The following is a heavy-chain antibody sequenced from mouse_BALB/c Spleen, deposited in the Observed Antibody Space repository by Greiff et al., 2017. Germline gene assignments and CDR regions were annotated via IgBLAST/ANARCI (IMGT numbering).Heavy chain of an antibody. V-gene: IGHV5-15*02. CDR2: ISNLAYSI. CDR1: GFTFSDYG. Sequence: EVHLVESGGGLVQPGGSRKLSCAASGFTFSDYGMAWVRQAPGKGPEWVAFISNLAYSIYYADTVTGRFTISRENAKNTLYLEMSSLRSEDTAMYYCARALLRAGAMDYWGQGTSVTVSS. CDR3: ARALLRAGAMDY. D-gene: IGHD1-2*01. J-gene: IGHJ4*01.